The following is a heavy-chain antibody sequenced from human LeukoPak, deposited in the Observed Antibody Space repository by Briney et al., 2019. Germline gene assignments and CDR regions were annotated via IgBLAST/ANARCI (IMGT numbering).Heavy chain of an antibody. J-gene: IGHJ6*03. V-gene: IGHV3-66*01. D-gene: IGHD6-13*01. CDR1: GFTVSSNY. CDR2: IYSGGST. Sequence: GGSLRLSCAASGFTVSSNYMSWVRQAPGKGLEWVSVIYSGGSTYYADSVKGRFTISRDNSKNTLYLQMNSLRAEDTAVYYCARDQSPLSSSWYLSPPWYMDVWGKGTTVTISS. CDR3: ARDQSPLSSSWYLSPPWYMDV.